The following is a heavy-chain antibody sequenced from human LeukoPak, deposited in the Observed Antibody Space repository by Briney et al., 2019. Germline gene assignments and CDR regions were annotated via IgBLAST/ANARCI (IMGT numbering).Heavy chain of an antibody. V-gene: IGHV4-38-2*02. Sequence: SETLSLTCTVSGYSISSGYYWGWIRQPPGKGLEWIGSIYHSGSTYYNPSLKSRVTISVDTSKNQFPLKLSSVTAADTAVYYCARGRGEGRGISMVRGVRAPSYNWFDPWGHGTLVTVSS. D-gene: IGHD3-10*01. J-gene: IGHJ5*02. CDR1: GYSISSGYY. CDR2: IYHSGST. CDR3: ARGRGEGRGISMVRGVRAPSYNWFDP.